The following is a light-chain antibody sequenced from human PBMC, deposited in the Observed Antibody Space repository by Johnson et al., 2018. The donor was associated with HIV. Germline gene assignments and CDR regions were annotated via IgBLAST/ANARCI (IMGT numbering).Light chain of an antibody. V-gene: IGLV1-51*02. CDR1: SSNIGNNY. CDR3: GTWDSSLGTYV. J-gene: IGLJ1*01. Sequence: HSVLTQPPSVSAAPGQKVTISCSGSSSNIGNNYVSWYRQLPGTAPKLLIYENNKRPSGIPDRFSGSKSGTSATLDITGLQTGDEADYYCGTWDSSLGTYVFGTGAKFPVL. CDR2: ENN.